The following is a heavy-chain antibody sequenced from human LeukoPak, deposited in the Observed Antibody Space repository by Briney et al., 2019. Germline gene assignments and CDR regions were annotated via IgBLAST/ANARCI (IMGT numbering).Heavy chain of an antibody. V-gene: IGHV5-51*01. CDR3: ARQRSSSWYDNDY. CDR1: GYSFTSYW. D-gene: IGHD6-13*01. CDR2: IYPGDSDT. J-gene: IGHJ4*02. Sequence: GESLKISCKGSGYSFTSYWIGWVRQRPGKGLEWMGIIYPGDSDTRYSPSFQGQVTISADKSISTAYLQWSSLKASDTAMYYCARQRSSSWYDNDYWGQGTLVTVSS.